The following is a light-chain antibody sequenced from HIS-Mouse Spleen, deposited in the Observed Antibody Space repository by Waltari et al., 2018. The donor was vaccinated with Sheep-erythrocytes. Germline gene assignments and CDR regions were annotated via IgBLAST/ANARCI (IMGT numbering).Light chain of an antibody. J-gene: IGLJ1*01. V-gene: IGLV2-23*01. CDR1: SSDVGSYNL. CDR2: EGS. Sequence: QSALTQPASVSGSPGQSITISCTGTSSDVGSYNLVSWYQQHPAKAPKPMIYEGSKRPSGVSNRFSGSKSGNTASLTISGLQAEDEADYYCCSYAGSYNHVFATGTKVTVL. CDR3: CSYAGSYNHV.